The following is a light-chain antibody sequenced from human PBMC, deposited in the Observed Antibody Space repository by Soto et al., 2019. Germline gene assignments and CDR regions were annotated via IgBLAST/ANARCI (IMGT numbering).Light chain of an antibody. CDR2: DVN. CDR1: SSDVGGYNY. J-gene: IGLJ2*01. V-gene: IGLV2-14*01. Sequence: QSALTQPASVSGSPGQSITISCTGTSSDVGGYNYVSWYQQNPGKAPKLMIYDVNIRPSGVSNRFSGSKSGNTAFLTISGLQDEDEADYYCSSYTTSSTLVIFGGGTKLTVL. CDR3: SSYTTSSTLVI.